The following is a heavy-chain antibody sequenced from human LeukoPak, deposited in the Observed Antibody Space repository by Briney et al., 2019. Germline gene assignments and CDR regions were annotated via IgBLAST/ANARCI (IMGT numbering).Heavy chain of an antibody. CDR3: ARGAGTYMF. Sequence: GGSLRLSCAASGFTFSNYGMNWVRQAPGKGLEWVAFIRYDGSNEYYADSVKGRFTISRDNAKNSLYLQMNSLRAEDTAVYYCARGAGTYMFWGQGTLVTVSS. D-gene: IGHD1-7*01. CDR2: IRYDGSNE. J-gene: IGHJ4*02. V-gene: IGHV3-30*02. CDR1: GFTFSNYG.